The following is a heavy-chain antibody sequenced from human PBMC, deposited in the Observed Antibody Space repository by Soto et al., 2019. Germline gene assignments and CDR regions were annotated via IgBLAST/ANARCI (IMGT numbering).Heavy chain of an antibody. CDR1: GFTFSSYS. D-gene: IGHD3-22*01. J-gene: IGHJ4*02. CDR2: ISSSSSYI. V-gene: IGHV3-21*01. CDR3: ARYYYDSSGYYRGLKY. Sequence: GGSLRLSCAASGFTFSSYSMNWVRQAPGKGLEWVSSISSSSSYIYYADSVKGRFTISRDNAKNSLYLQMNSLRAEDTAVYYCARYYYDSSGYYRGLKYWGQGTLVTVS.